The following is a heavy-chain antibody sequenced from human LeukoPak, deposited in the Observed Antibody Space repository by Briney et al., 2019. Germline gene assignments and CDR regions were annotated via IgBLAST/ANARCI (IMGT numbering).Heavy chain of an antibody. CDR3: ASSNG. V-gene: IGHV3-33*01. CDR1: GFTFSSYG. Sequence: GGSLRLSCAASGFTFSSYGMHWVRQAPGKGLEWVAVIWYDGSNNNYADSVKGRFTISRDNFKNTLYLQMNSLRVEDTAVYYCASSNGWGQGTLVTVSS. CDR2: IWYDGSNN. J-gene: IGHJ4*02. D-gene: IGHD3-22*01.